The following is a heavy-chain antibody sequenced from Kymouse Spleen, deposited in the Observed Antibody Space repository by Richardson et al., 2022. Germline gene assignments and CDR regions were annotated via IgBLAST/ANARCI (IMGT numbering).Heavy chain of an antibody. Sequence: QVQLVESGGGVVQPGRSLRLSCAASGFTFSSYGMHWVRQAPGKGLEWVAVIWYDGSNKYYADSVKGRFTISRDNSKNTLYLQMNSLRAEDTAVYYCARDFGSGSNNWFDPWGQGTLVTVSS. V-gene: IGHV3-33*01. CDR3: ARDFGSGSNNWFDP. J-gene: IGHJ5*02. CDR1: GFTFSSYG. D-gene: IGHD3-10*01. CDR2: IWYDGSNK.